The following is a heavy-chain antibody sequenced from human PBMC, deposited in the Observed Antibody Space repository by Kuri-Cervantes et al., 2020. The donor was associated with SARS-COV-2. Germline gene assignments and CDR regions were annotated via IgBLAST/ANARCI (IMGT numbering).Heavy chain of an antibody. J-gene: IGHJ6*02. CDR3: ARDPYCGGDCYSPYYYYYGMDV. Sequence: ASVKVSCKASGGTFSSYAISWVRQAPGQGLEWMGWINTNTGNPTYAQGFTGRFVFSLDTSVSTAYLQISSLKAEDTAVYYCARDPYCGGDCYSPYYYYYGMDVWGQGTTVTVSS. V-gene: IGHV7-4-1*02. CDR1: GGTFSSYA. D-gene: IGHD2-21*02. CDR2: INTNTGNP.